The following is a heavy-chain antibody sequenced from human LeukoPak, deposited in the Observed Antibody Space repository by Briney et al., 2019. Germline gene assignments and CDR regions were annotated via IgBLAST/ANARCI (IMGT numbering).Heavy chain of an antibody. V-gene: IGHV4-39*02. CDR2: IYYSGST. CDR1: GGSISSSSYY. J-gene: IGHJ3*02. Sequence: SETLSLTCTVSGGSISSSSYYWGWIRQPPGTGLEWIGSIYYSGSTYYNPSLKSRVTISVDTSKNQFSLKLSSVTAADTAVYYCARDDSLEDVVVIAKDALDIWGQGTMVTVSS. CDR3: ARDDSLEDVVVIAKDALDI. D-gene: IGHD2-21*01.